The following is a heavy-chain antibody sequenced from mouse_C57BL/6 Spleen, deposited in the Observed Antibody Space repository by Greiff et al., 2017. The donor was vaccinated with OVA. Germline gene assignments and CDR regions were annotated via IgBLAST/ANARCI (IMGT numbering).Heavy chain of an antibody. V-gene: IGHV1-76*01. CDR3: ARGGYYGSSFLDY. D-gene: IGHD1-1*01. J-gene: IGHJ2*01. CDR1: GYTFTDYY. CDR2: IYPGSGNT. Sequence: QVQLQQSGAELVRPGASVKLSCKASGYTFTDYYINWVKQRPGQGLEWIARIYPGSGNTYYNEKFKGKATLTAEKSSSTAYMQLSSLTSEDSAVYFCARGGYYGSSFLDYWGQGTTLTVSS.